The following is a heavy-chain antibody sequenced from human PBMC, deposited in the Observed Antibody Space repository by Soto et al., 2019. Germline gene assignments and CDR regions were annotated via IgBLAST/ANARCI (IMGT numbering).Heavy chain of an antibody. CDR3: ARGYYDSSGYYNRPIDY. CDR2: IYYSGST. V-gene: IGHV4-31*03. D-gene: IGHD3-22*01. CDR1: GGSISSGGYY. J-gene: IGHJ4*02. Sequence: QVQLQESGPGLVKPSQTLSLTCTVSGGSISSGGYYWSWIRQHPGKGLEWIGYIYYSGSTYYNPSLKSRVTISVDTSKNQFSLKLSSVTAADTAVYYCARGYYDSSGYYNRPIDYWGQGTLVTVSS.